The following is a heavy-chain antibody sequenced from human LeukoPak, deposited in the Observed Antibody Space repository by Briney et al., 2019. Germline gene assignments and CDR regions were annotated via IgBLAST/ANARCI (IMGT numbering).Heavy chain of an antibody. V-gene: IGHV1-69*13. D-gene: IGHD3-16*01. J-gene: IGHJ6*02. CDR2: IIPIFGTA. Sequence: SVKVSCKASGGTFSSYAISWVRQAPGQGLEWMGGIIPIFGTANYAQKFQGRVTITADESTSTAYMELSSLRSEDTAVYYCARVPRLGGPANGMDVWGQGTTVTVSS. CDR1: GGTFSSYA. CDR3: ARVPRLGGPANGMDV.